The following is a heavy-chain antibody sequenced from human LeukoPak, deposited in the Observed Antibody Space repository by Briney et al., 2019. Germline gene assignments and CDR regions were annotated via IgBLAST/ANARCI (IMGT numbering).Heavy chain of an antibody. CDR2: IRNDGNKE. J-gene: IGHJ4*02. CDR1: GFTFSSYG. V-gene: IGHV3-30*02. Sequence: GGSLRLSCAASGFTFSSYGIHWVRQAPGKGLEWVAFIRNDGNKENYADSVKGRFTISRDNSRNTAYLQMVSLRSEDTAVYYCAKDDPFFNYWGQGTLVTVSS. CDR3: AKDDPFFNY.